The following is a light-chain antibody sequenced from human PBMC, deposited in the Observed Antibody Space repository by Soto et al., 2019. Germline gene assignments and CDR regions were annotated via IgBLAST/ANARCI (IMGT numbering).Light chain of an antibody. CDR2: EVS. CDR1: SRDVGGYNY. Sequence: QSALTQPPSAPGSPGKSVTISGTGTSRDVGGYNYVSWYQQHPGKAPKLMIYEVSKRPSGVPDRFSGSKSGNTASLTVSGLQAEDEADYYCSSYAGSNNYVFGTGTKLTVL. J-gene: IGLJ1*01. V-gene: IGLV2-8*01. CDR3: SSYAGSNNYV.